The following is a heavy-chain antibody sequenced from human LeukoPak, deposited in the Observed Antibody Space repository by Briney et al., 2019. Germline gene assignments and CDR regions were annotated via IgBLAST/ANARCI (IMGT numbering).Heavy chain of an antibody. Sequence: SGGSLRLSCAASGFTFSSYWMHWVRQAPGKGLVWVSRINSDGSSTSYADSVKGRFTISRDNAKNTLYLQMNSLRAEDTAVYYCTRARYSGYDKYYIDYWGQGTLVTVSS. CDR3: TRARYSGYDKYYIDY. V-gene: IGHV3-74*01. D-gene: IGHD5-12*01. CDR2: INSDGSST. J-gene: IGHJ4*02. CDR1: GFTFSSYW.